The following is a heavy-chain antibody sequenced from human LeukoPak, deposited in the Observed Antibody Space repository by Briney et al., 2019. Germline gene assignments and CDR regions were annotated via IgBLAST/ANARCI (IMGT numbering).Heavy chain of an antibody. Sequence: SETLSLTCTVSGGSISSSSYYWGWIRQPPGKGLEWIGSIYYSGSTYYNPSLKSRVTISVDTSKNQFSLKLSSVTAADTAVYYCARHMGKAVALDYWGQGTLVTVSS. CDR2: IYYSGST. CDR1: GGSISSSSYY. D-gene: IGHD6-19*01. V-gene: IGHV4-39*01. J-gene: IGHJ4*02. CDR3: ARHMGKAVALDY.